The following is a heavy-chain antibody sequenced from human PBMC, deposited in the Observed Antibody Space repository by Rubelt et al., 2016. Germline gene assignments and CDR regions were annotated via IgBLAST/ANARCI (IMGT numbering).Heavy chain of an antibody. J-gene: IGHJ4*02. CDR1: GFTFRSCA. CDR3: ARSDITIFEVVKN. V-gene: IGHV3-64*04. CDR2: IVDNGGTT. D-gene: IGHD3-3*01. Sequence: ECGGGLVQPGGSLRLSCSASGFTFRSCAMHWVRQAPGKGLEYVSAIVDNGGTTYYADSVKGRFTVSRDNAKNSLYLQMNSLRDEDTAVYYCARSDITIFEVVKNWGQGTLVTVSS.